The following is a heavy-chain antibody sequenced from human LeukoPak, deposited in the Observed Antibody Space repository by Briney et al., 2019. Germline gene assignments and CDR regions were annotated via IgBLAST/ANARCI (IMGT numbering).Heavy chain of an antibody. D-gene: IGHD3-22*01. Sequence: GGSLRLSCAASGFTFSITGMTWVRQAPGKGLEWVSLISGTGGTTYYADSVKGRFTVSKDNAKKSLYLQMNSLRAEDTAIYYCATYYYDSSAQRGDDAFDIWGQGTMVTVSS. CDR1: GFTFSITG. CDR2: ISGTGGTT. V-gene: IGHV3-48*04. CDR3: ATYYYDSSAQRGDDAFDI. J-gene: IGHJ3*02.